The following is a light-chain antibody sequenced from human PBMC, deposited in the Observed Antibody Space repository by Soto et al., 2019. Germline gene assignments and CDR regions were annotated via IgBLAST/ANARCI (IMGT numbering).Light chain of an antibody. CDR1: ISDVGGYNY. CDR3: SSYTRSITYV. J-gene: IGLJ1*01. Sequence: QSVLTQPASVSGSPGQSITISCTGTISDVGGYNYVSWYQQHSGKAPKLMISEVSNRPSGVSNRFSGSKSGNTASLTISGLQAEDEADYYCSSYTRSITYVFGTGTKLTVL. CDR2: EVS. V-gene: IGLV2-14*01.